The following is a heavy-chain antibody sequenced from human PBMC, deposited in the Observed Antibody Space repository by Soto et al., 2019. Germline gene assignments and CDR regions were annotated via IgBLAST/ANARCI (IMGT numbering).Heavy chain of an antibody. Sequence: SETLSLTCNVSGGSISSYYWSWIRQPPGKGLEWIGYIYHTGTTYYNMSLKSRVTISVDTSKNQFSLNLSFVTAADTAVYYCATMGTPATGLYYFDYWGQGTLVTVSS. CDR2: IYHTGTT. CDR1: GGSISSYY. J-gene: IGHJ4*02. V-gene: IGHV4-59*04. CDR3: ATMGTPATGLYYFDY. D-gene: IGHD2-15*01.